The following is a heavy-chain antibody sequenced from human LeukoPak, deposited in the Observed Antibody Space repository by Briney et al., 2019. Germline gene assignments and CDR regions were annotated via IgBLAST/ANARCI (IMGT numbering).Heavy chain of an antibody. V-gene: IGHV3-30*01. Sequence: GRSLRLSCAASGFTFSSYAMHWVRQAPGKGLEWVAVISYDGSNKYYADSVKGRFTISRDNSKTTLYLQMNSLRAEDTAVYYCARDLLDYGDFSHFDYWGQGTLVTVSS. CDR1: GFTFSSYA. CDR2: ISYDGSNK. CDR3: ARDLLDYGDFSHFDY. J-gene: IGHJ4*02. D-gene: IGHD4-17*01.